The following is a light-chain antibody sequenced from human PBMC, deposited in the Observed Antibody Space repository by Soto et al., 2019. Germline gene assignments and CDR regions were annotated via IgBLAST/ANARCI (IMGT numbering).Light chain of an antibody. V-gene: IGLV2-18*02. J-gene: IGLJ1*01. CDR2: EVT. Sequence: QSALTQPPSVSGSPGQSVTISCTGTSSDIGNYNRVSWYQQPPGTPHKLMIYEVTNRPAGVPDRFSGSKSGNTASLTISGLQAEDEADYYCGSYTASDTFVFGTATKLTVL. CDR1: SSDIGNYNR. CDR3: GSYTASDTFV.